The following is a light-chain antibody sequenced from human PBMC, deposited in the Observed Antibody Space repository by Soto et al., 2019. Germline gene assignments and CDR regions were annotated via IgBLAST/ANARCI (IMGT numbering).Light chain of an antibody. CDR1: QTIGSW. J-gene: IGKJ1*01. CDR3: QHYNSYSEA. Sequence: DIQMTQSPSTLSASVGDRVTITCRASQTIGSWLAWYQQKPGKAPELLIYDASSLQSGVPSRFSGSGSGTEFTLTISSLQPDDFATYYCQHYNSYSEAFGQGTKVDIK. CDR2: DAS. V-gene: IGKV1-5*01.